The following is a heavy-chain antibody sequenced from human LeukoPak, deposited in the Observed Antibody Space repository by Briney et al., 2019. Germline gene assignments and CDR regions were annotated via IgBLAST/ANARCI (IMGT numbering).Heavy chain of an antibody. CDR3: ATPGKAITIFGVVNNYYYYMDV. CDR2: FILTLVPA. CDR1: EGTFRGFA. D-gene: IGHD3-3*01. J-gene: IGHJ6*03. V-gene: IGHV1-69*13. Sequence: SVKVSAKPSEGTFRGFATSGGHQAPGQGFGGWGGFILTLVPANYAQKFQGRVTITADESTSTAYMELSSLRSEDTAVYYCATPGKAITIFGVVNNYYYYMDVWGKGTTVTVSS.